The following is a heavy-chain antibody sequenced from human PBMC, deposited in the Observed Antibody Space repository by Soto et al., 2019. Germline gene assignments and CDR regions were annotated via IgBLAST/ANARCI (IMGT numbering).Heavy chain of an antibody. CDR2: IYYSGST. V-gene: IGHV4-30-4*01. CDR3: ARARRLFGGRAPLGDWFDP. J-gene: IGHJ5*02. D-gene: IGHD3-3*01. CDR1: GGKSRGGDYC. Sequence: CLTCPVAGGKSRGGDYCWSRIRQPPGKCPEWIGYIYYSGSTYYNPSLKSRVTISVDTSKNQFSLKLSSVTAADTAVYYCARARRLFGGRAPLGDWFDPWGQGTLVTVSS.